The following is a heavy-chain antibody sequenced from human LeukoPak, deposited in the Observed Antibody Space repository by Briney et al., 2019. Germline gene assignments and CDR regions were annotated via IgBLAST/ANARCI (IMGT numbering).Heavy chain of an antibody. CDR3: ARLIAVAV. J-gene: IGHJ4*02. CDR1: GYTFTSYD. D-gene: IGHD6-19*01. V-gene: IGHV1-2*02. CDR2: MNPNSGGT. Sequence: ASVKVSCKASGYTFTSYDINWVRQATGQGLEWMGWMNPNSGGTNYAQKFQGRVTMTRDTSISTAYMELSRLRSDDTAVYYCARLIAVAVWGQGTLVTVSS.